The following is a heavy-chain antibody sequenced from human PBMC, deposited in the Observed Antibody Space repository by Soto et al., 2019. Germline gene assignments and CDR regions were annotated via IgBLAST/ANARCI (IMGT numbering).Heavy chain of an antibody. V-gene: IGHV1-18*01. J-gene: IGHJ4*02. CDR1: GYTFTNYG. CDR3: VRDRGSYALDY. CDR2: ISANNGNT. D-gene: IGHD1-26*01. Sequence: QVQLVQSGAEVKKPGASVKVSCKASGYTFTNYGITWVRQAPGQGLEWMGWISANNGNTNYEQKLQGRVTMTTDTSTSTAYTELSSVGCDDTAVYYCVRDRGSYALDYRGQGPLVTVSA.